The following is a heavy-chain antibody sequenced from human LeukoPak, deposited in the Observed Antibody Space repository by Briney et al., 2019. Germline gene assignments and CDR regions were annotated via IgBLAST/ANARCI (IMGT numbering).Heavy chain of an antibody. D-gene: IGHD4-17*01. V-gene: IGHV3-66*01. Sequence: GGSLRLSCAASRFTVSSDYMSWVRQAPGKGLEWVSVIHSGSNTYYADSVKGRFTISRDNSKNTLYLQMNSLRAEDTAVYYCARVAGDYAEYYFDYWGQGTLVTVSS. CDR1: RFTVSSDY. CDR3: ARVAGDYAEYYFDY. CDR2: IHSGSNT. J-gene: IGHJ4*02.